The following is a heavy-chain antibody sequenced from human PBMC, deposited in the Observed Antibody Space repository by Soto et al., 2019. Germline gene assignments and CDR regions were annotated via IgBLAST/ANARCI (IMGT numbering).Heavy chain of an antibody. J-gene: IGHJ4*02. CDR2: FDPEDGET. Sequence: EASVKVSCKVSGYTLTELSMHWGRQAPGKGLEWMGGFDPEDGETIYAQKSQGRVTMTEDTSTDTAYMELSSLRSEDTAVYYCATLGYDSNGYYYAAYNYWGQGTLVTVSS. D-gene: IGHD3-22*01. V-gene: IGHV1-24*01. CDR1: GYTLTELS. CDR3: ATLGYDSNGYYYAAYNY.